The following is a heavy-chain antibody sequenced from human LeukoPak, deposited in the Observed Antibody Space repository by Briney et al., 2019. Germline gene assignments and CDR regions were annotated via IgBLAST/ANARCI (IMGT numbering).Heavy chain of an antibody. CDR2: IYSGGST. CDR1: GFTVSSND. V-gene: IGHV3-53*01. D-gene: IGHD6-13*01. Sequence: PGGSLRLSCAASGFTVSSNDMSWVRQAPGKGLECISVIYSGGSTDYADSVKGRLTISRDNSKNTLYLQMNSLRAEDTAVYYCATPGIAAAGTGFDYWGQGTLVTSPQ. J-gene: IGHJ4*02. CDR3: ATPGIAAAGTGFDY.